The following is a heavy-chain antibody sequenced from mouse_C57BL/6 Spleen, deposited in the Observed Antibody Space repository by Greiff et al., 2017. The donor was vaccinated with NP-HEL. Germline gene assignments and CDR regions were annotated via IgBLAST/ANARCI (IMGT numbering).Heavy chain of an antibody. Sequence: EVHLVESGGGLVKPGGSLKLSCAASGFTFSDYGMHWVRQAPEKGLEWVAYISSGSSTIYYADTVKGRFTISRDNAKNTLFLQMTSLRSEDTAMYYCARLRIYYYGSSYDYYAMDYWGQGTSVTVSS. J-gene: IGHJ4*01. CDR1: GFTFSDYG. D-gene: IGHD1-1*01. CDR3: ARLRIYYYGSSYDYYAMDY. CDR2: ISSGSSTI. V-gene: IGHV5-17*01.